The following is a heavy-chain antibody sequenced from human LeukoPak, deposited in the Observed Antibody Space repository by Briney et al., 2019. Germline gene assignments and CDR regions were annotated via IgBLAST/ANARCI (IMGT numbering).Heavy chain of an antibody. CDR2: IYHSGST. V-gene: IGHV4-38-2*02. CDR3: ARDPLDCSSTSCSDY. D-gene: IGHD2-2*01. Sequence: SETLSLTCTVSGYSISSGYYWGWIRQPPGKGLEWIGSIYHSGSTYYNPSLKSRVTISVDTSKNQFSLKLSSVTAADTAVYYCARDPLDCSSTSCSDYWGQGTLVTVSS. CDR1: GYSISSGYY. J-gene: IGHJ4*02.